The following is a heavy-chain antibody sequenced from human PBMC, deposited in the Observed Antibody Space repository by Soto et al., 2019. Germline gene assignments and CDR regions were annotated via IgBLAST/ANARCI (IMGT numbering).Heavy chain of an antibody. CDR1: GYSFSIYW. CDR3: ARRPRAVAGEDYHYAMDV. V-gene: IGHV5-51*01. D-gene: IGHD6-19*01. CDR2: IYPDDSDT. Sequence: GESLKISCKGSGYSFSIYWIGWVRQMPGKGLEWMGIIYPDDSDTRYSPSFQGQVSISVDKSISTAYLQWSSLKASDTAKYYCARRPRAVAGEDYHYAMDVWGQGTTVTVSS. J-gene: IGHJ6*02.